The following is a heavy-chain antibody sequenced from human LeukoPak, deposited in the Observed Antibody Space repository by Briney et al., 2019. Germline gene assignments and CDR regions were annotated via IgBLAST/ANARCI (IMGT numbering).Heavy chain of an antibody. V-gene: IGHV3-23*01. Sequence: GGSLRLSCAASGFTFSSYAMSWVRQAPGKGLEWVPTVSVYGGTTYYADSVKGRFTISRDNSKNTLYLQMNSLRPEDAAVYFCAKELHGSGNYAFDYWGQGTLVTVSS. CDR1: GFTFSSYA. D-gene: IGHD3-10*01. CDR3: AKELHGSGNYAFDY. J-gene: IGHJ4*02. CDR2: VSVYGGTT.